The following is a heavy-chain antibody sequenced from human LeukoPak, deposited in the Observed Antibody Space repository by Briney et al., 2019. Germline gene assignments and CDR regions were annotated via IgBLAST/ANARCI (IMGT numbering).Heavy chain of an antibody. CDR3: ARGYCSGGSCYSYYYYNYMDV. CDR1: GGSISSSSYY. CDR2: IYYSGST. J-gene: IGHJ6*03. Sequence: SETLSLTCTLSGGSISSSSYYWGWIRQPPGKGLEWIGSIYYSGSTYYNPSLKSRVTISVDTSKNQFSLKLSSVTAADTAVYYCARGYCSGGSCYSYYYYNYMDVWGKGTTVTVSS. D-gene: IGHD2-15*01. V-gene: IGHV4-39*07.